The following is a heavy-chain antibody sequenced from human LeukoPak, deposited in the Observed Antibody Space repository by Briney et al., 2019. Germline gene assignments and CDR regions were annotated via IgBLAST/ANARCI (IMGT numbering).Heavy chain of an antibody. V-gene: IGHV1-3*03. CDR1: GYTFTSYA. CDR3: ARKTYYYDKITYYDDPILDY. Sequence: GASVKVSCKASGYTFTSYAMHWVRQAPGQRLEWMGWINAGNGNTKYSQEFQGRVTITRDTSASTAYMELSSLRSEDMAVYYCARKTYYYDKITYYDDPILDYWGQGALVTVSS. CDR2: INAGNGNT. D-gene: IGHD3-22*01. J-gene: IGHJ4*02.